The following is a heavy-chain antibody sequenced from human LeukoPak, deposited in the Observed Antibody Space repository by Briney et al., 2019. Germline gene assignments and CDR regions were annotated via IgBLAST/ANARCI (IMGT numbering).Heavy chain of an antibody. CDR3: AKQRPYSGYDYGYFDY. V-gene: IGHV3-23*01. D-gene: IGHD5-12*01. Sequence: GGSLRLSCAASGFTFSSYAMSWVRQAPGKGLEWVSAISGSGGSTYYADSVKGRFTISRDNSKNTLYLQMNSLRAEDTAVYYCAKQRPYSGYDYGYFDYWGQGTLVTVSS. CDR1: GFTFSSYA. CDR2: ISGSGGST. J-gene: IGHJ4*02.